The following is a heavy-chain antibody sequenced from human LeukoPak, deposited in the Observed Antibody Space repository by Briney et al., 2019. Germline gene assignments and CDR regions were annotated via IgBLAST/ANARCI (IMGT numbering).Heavy chain of an antibody. CDR2: INHTGST. V-gene: IGHV4-34*01. Sequence: SETLSLTCAVYGGSFSGYYWSWIRQPPGKGLEWIGEINHTGSTNYNPSLKSRVTISVDTSKNQFSLKLSSVTAADTAVYFCARGGPPGYYYDYYMDVWGKGTTVTISS. CDR1: GGSFSGYY. J-gene: IGHJ6*03. CDR3: ARGGPPGYYYDYYMDV.